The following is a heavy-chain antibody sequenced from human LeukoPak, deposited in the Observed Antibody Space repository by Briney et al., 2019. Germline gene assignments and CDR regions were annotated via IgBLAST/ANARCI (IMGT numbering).Heavy chain of an antibody. J-gene: IGHJ4*02. CDR1: GFISTNYF. Sequence: PGGSLRLSYAASGFISTNYFMSWGRQATGKGLEWVAGIKHDGSEKYYVDSVRGRFTISRDNTMNSLYLQMSSLRAEDTAVYYCATDRGWRTSGYYLYYFEYWGQGTLVTYSS. V-gene: IGHV3-7*01. D-gene: IGHD3-3*01. CDR2: IKHDGSEK. CDR3: ATDRGWRTSGYYLYYFEY.